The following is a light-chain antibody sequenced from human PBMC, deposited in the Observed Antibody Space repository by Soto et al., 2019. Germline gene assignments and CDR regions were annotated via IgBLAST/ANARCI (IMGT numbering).Light chain of an antibody. Sequence: DIQMTQSPSSLSASEGDRVTITCQSSHDVSRNLNWFQQKPGEAPQLLIYDAANLERVVPSRFSGSGSGTDFTLTISSLQPEDVATYYCQQYNSMLSFGGGTEVEIK. CDR3: QQYNSMLS. V-gene: IGKV1-33*01. J-gene: IGKJ4*01. CDR2: DAA. CDR1: HDVSRN.